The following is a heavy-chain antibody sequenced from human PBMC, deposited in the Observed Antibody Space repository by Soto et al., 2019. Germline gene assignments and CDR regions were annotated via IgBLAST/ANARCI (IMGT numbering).Heavy chain of an antibody. V-gene: IGHV4-61*01. CDR3: ARGITVAGFRRGGFGP. CDR2: IHYSGTS. J-gene: IGHJ5*02. CDR1: GDSVSSGNYY. Sequence: QVQLQESGPGLVKPSETLSLSCTVSGDSVSSGNYYWNWIRQTPGKGLEWIANIHYSGTSNYKPPLKSRVSISINTSRNQFFLRLKSVSAADTAVYYCARGITVAGFRRGGFGPWGQGMLVTVSS. D-gene: IGHD6-19*01.